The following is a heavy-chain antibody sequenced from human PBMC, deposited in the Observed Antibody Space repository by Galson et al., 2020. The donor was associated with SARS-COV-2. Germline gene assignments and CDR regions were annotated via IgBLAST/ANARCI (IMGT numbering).Heavy chain of an antibody. CDR2: IYSGGGT. J-gene: IGHJ4*02. CDR3: ARGVYGEMIDY. CDR1: GFTVSRNY. Sequence: GESLKISCVASGFTVSRNYMSWVRQAPGKGLEWVSVIYSGGGTYHADSVEGRFTISRHTSKNTLYLQMNSLRVEDTAVYFCARGVYGEMIDYWCQGTLVTVSS. D-gene: IGHD4-17*01. V-gene: IGHV3-53*04.